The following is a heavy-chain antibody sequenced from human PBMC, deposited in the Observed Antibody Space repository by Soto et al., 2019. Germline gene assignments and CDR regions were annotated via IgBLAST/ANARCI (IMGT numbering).Heavy chain of an antibody. D-gene: IGHD3-16*02. CDR3: ARDLAFGGVIVYY. Sequence: EVQLVESGGGLVKPGGSLRLSCAASGFTFSSYSMNWVRQAPGKGLEWVSSISSSSSYIYYADSVKGRFTISRDNAKNSLYLQMNSLRAEDTAVYYCARDLAFGGVIVYYWGQGTLVTVSS. V-gene: IGHV3-21*01. CDR2: ISSSSSYI. CDR1: GFTFSSYS. J-gene: IGHJ4*02.